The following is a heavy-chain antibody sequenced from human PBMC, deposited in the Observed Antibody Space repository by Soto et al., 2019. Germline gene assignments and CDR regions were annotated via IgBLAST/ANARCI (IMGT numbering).Heavy chain of an antibody. Sequence: SETLSLTCTVSGGSISSGGYYWSWIRQHPGKGLEWIGCIYYSGSTYYNPSLKSRVTISVDTSKNQFSLKLSSVTAADTAVYYCARVPLGASWFDPWGQGTLVTVSS. J-gene: IGHJ5*02. D-gene: IGHD3-10*01. CDR2: IYYSGST. CDR3: ARVPLGASWFDP. V-gene: IGHV4-31*03. CDR1: GGSISSGGYY.